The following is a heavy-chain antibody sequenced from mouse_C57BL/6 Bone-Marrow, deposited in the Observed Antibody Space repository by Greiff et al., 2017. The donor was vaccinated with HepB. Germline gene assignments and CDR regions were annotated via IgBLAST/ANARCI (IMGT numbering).Heavy chain of an antibody. Sequence: EVKLMESGGGLVKPGGSLKLSCAASGFTFSSYAMSWVRQTPEKRLEWVATISDGGSYTYYPDNVKGRFTISRDNAKNNLYLQMSHLKSVYTAMYYCARGVVSFAYWGQGTLVTVSA. CDR1: GFTFSSYA. CDR3: ARGVVSFAY. D-gene: IGHD1-1*02. V-gene: IGHV5-4*03. CDR2: ISDGGSYT. J-gene: IGHJ3*01.